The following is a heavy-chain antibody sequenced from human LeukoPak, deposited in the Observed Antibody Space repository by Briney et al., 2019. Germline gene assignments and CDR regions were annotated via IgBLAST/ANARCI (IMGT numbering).Heavy chain of an antibody. CDR1: GYTFTAYY. V-gene: IGHV1-46*01. J-gene: IGHJ4*02. Sequence: ASVKVSCKASGYTFTAYYIHWVRQAPGQGLEWMGLISPSGAGTIYAQRFQGRVTMTRDTSTSTVYMDLDSLRSEDTAVYYCARSSITVTHEIDHWGQGTLVTVSS. CDR2: ISPSGAGT. D-gene: IGHD4-17*01. CDR3: ARSSITVTHEIDH.